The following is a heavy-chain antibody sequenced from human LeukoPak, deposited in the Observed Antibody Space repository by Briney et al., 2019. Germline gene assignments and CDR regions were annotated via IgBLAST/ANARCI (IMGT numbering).Heavy chain of an antibody. V-gene: IGHV1-69*05. Sequence: SVKVSCKASGGTFSSYAISWVRQAPGQGLEWMGRIIPIFGTANYAQKFQGRVTITTDESTSTAYMELSSLRSEDTAVYYYASYPSLYGAFDIWGQGTMVTVSS. D-gene: IGHD2-8*01. CDR1: GGTFSSYA. J-gene: IGHJ3*02. CDR3: ASYPSLYGAFDI. CDR2: IIPIFGTA.